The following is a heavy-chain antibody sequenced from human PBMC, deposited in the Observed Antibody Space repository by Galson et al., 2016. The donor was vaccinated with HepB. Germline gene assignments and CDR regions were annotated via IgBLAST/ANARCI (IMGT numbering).Heavy chain of an antibody. D-gene: IGHD1-26*01. CDR3: VRQWDFDY. V-gene: IGHV5-51*01. CDR1: GYGFTTYW. CDR2: IYPDDSDT. J-gene: IGHJ4*02. Sequence: QSGAEVKQPGESLKISCKALGYGFTTYWIGWVRQMPGKGLEWMGLIYPDDSDTSYGPSFQGQVTISADKSTNTAYLQWRSLKASDTAMYYCVRQWDFDYWGQGTLVTVSS.